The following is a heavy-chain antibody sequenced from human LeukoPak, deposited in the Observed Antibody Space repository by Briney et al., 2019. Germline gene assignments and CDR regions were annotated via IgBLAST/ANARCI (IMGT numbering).Heavy chain of an antibody. J-gene: IGHJ6*03. CDR1: GGSLRSYY. CDR2: IYYSGST. D-gene: IGHD2-2*01. CDR3: ARVPLRDCSSTSCLRYFYMDV. Sequence: PSETLSLTCTVSGGSLRSYYWSWIRQPPGKGLEWIGYIYYSGSTNYNPSLKSRVTISVDTSKNQFSLKLSSVIAADTAVYYCARVPLRDCSSTSCLRYFYMDVWGKGTTVTVS. V-gene: IGHV4-59*01.